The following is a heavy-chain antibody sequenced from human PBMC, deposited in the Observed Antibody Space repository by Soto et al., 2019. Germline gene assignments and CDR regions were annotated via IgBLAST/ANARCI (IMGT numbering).Heavy chain of an antibody. V-gene: IGHV3-23*01. D-gene: IGHD3-10*01. Sequence: EVQLLESGGGLVKPGGSLRLSCDGSGFTFSRYGMSWVRQAPGRGLQWVAGISVSGDNTSYADSARGRFTIYRDNSKNTLYLQMNSLRAEDTALYYCAKDAKMWTKVWFPAGYGMDVWGQGTTVTVSS. J-gene: IGHJ6*02. CDR2: ISVSGDNT. CDR3: AKDAKMWTKVWFPAGYGMDV. CDR1: GFTFSRYG.